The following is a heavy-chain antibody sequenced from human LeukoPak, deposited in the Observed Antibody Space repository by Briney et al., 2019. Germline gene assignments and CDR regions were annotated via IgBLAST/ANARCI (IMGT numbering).Heavy chain of an antibody. J-gene: IGHJ6*02. CDR3: ARREYCSGGSCYTYYYYGMDV. Sequence: GGSLRLSCAASGFTFSSYGMHWVRQAPGKGLEWVAVIWYDGSNKYYADSVKGRFTISRDNSKNTLYLQMNSLRAEDTAVHYCARREYCSGGSCYTYYYYGMDVWGQGTTVTVSS. CDR1: GFTFSSYG. D-gene: IGHD2-15*01. CDR2: IWYDGSNK. V-gene: IGHV3-33*01.